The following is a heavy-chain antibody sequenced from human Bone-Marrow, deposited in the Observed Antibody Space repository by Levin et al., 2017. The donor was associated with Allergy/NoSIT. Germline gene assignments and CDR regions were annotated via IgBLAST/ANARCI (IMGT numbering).Heavy chain of an antibody. V-gene: IGHV3-53*01. CDR2: IYSVGTT. D-gene: IGHD3-16*01. Sequence: PGGSLRLSCAVSGFTVSNNYMSWVRQAPGAGLEWVSLIYSVGTTYYADSVKGRFTISRDNSRNKLYLQMNSLRAEDTAVYYCTGGPSGVRGWGQGTLVTVSS. CDR1: GFTVSNNY. CDR3: TGGPSGVRG. J-gene: IGHJ4*02.